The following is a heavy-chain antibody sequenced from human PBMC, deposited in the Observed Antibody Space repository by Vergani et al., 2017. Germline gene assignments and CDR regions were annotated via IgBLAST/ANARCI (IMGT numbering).Heavy chain of an antibody. CDR3: ARDPRVYGGDPEDYYYGMDV. J-gene: IGHJ6*02. D-gene: IGHD2-21*02. Sequence: QVQLVQSGAEVKKPGSSVKVSCKASGATFRSNTISWVRQVPGQGLEWMGRSIPVLGKTKYAQDFQGRLTITADTSTSTAYMELTSLRSQDTAVYYCARDPRVYGGDPEDYYYGMDVWGQGTTVTVSS. V-gene: IGHV1-69*08. CDR1: GATFRSNT. CDR2: SIPVLGKT.